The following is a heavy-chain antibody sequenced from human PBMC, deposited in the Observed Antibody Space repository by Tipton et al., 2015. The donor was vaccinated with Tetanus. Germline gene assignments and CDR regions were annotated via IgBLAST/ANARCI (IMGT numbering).Heavy chain of an antibody. J-gene: IGHJ4*02. V-gene: IGHV4-39*01. D-gene: IGHD3-3*01. CDR1: GGSIRGGTFY. CDR3: ARHQSGYFTPFDY. Sequence: TLSLTYTVSGGSIRGGTFYWGWIRQPPGKGLEWIGSIYESGDTYYIPSLKSRVTISVDTSKNQFSLNLNSMAAADTGVYYCARHQSGYFTPFDYWGQGNLVTVSS. CDR2: IYESGDT.